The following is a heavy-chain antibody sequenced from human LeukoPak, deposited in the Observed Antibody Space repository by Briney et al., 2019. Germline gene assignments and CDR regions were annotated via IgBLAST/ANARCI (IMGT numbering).Heavy chain of an antibody. CDR1: GGSISSYY. CDR3: ARVWSYYWYFDL. D-gene: IGHD1-26*01. V-gene: IGHV4-4*07. Sequence: PSETLSLTCTVSGGSISSYYWSWLRQPAGKGLEWIGRIYTSGSTNYNPSLKSRVTMSVGTSKDQFSLKLSSVTAADTAIYYCARVWSYYWYFDLWGRGTLVTVSS. CDR2: IYTSGST. J-gene: IGHJ2*01.